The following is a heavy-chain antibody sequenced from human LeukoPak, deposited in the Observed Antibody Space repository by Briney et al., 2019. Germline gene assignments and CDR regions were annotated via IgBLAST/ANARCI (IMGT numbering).Heavy chain of an antibody. Sequence: SETLSLTCAVYGGSFSGYYWSWIRQPPGKGLEWIGEINHSGSTNYNPSLKSRVTISVDTSKNQFSLKLSSVTAADTAVYYCARVQLLAAAGGFDYWGQGTLVTVSS. CDR3: ARVQLLAAAGGFDY. CDR2: INHSGST. D-gene: IGHD6-13*01. J-gene: IGHJ4*02. V-gene: IGHV4-34*01. CDR1: GGSFSGYY.